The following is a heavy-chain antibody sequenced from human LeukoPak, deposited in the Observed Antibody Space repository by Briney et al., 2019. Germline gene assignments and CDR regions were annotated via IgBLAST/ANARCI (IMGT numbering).Heavy chain of an antibody. CDR3: VRDERAVTAGGEYYFDY. CDR2: INPNSGGT. Sequence: ASVKVSCKASGYTFTGHYIHWVRQAPGQGLEWMGWINPNSGGTRYAQKFQGRVTVTRDTSISTAYMELRSLTSDDTAVYFCVRDERAVTAGGEYYFDYWGQGTLVTVSS. J-gene: IGHJ4*02. D-gene: IGHD2-21*01. V-gene: IGHV1-2*02. CDR1: GYTFTGHY.